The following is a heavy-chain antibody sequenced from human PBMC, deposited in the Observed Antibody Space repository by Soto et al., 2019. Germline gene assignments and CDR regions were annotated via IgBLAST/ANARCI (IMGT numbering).Heavy chain of an antibody. J-gene: IGHJ5*02. V-gene: IGHV1-8*01. CDR1: GYIFTSYD. CDR3: ARGVKYGAYSRWFDP. CDR2: MNPNSGNT. Sequence: QVQLVQSGAEVKKPGASVKVSCKASGYIFTSYDINWVRQATGQGLEYLGWMNPNSGNTGYVQKFQGRVTMTRDTSISTAYMELSSLRSEDTAVYFCARGVKYGAYSRWFDPWGQGTLVTVSS. D-gene: IGHD4-17*01.